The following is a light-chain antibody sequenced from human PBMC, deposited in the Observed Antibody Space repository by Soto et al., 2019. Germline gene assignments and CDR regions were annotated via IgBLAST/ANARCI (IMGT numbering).Light chain of an antibody. J-gene: IGKJ3*01. CDR3: QHYHNLPPFT. CDR2: GAS. Sequence: DIQMTQSTSSLSASVGARVIITCQASHDIRTSLSWVQQKPRRAPKLLIYGASDLEIEVPSRFRGSGSGTDFPCTTNSLPPEDIATYYCQHYHNLPPFTFGPGTRVDVK. CDR1: HDIRTS. V-gene: IGKV1-33*01.